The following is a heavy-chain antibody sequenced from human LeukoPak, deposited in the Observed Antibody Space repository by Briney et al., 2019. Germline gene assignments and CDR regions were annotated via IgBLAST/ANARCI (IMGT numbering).Heavy chain of an antibody. Sequence: HPGGSLRLSCAASGSTFSTYWMTWVRQAPGKGLDWVGNIKQDGSETYYADSLKGRFTISRDNAKSALYLQMNSLRAEDTAVYYCARDAAYDFRNPYRYFQHWGQGTLVTVSS. D-gene: IGHD3-3*01. CDR1: GSTFSTYW. J-gene: IGHJ1*01. CDR3: ARDAAYDFRNPYRYFQH. V-gene: IGHV3-7*01. CDR2: IKQDGSET.